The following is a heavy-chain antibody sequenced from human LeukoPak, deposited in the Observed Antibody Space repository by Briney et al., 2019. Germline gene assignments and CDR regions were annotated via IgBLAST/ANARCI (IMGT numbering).Heavy chain of an antibody. CDR3: ARGESGYDPIDY. CDR2: IYYSGST. V-gene: IGHV4-59*01. D-gene: IGHD5-12*01. Sequence: SETLSLTCTVSGGSISSYYWSWIRQPPGKGLEWIGYIYYSGSTNYNPSLKSRVTISVDQSKNHSALKLSSVTAADTAVYYCARGESGYDPIDYWGQGTLVTVSS. J-gene: IGHJ4*02. CDR1: GGSISSYY.